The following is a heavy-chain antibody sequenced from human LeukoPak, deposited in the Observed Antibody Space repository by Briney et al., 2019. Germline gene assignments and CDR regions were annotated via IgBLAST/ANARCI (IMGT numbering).Heavy chain of an antibody. J-gene: IGHJ4*02. Sequence: SETLSLTFTVCGVSISSYYWSWIRQPAGKGLEWIGRMYISGSTNYNPSLKSRVTMSVDTSKNQFSLKLSSVTAADTAVYYCARDTSSGWYYFDYWGQGTLVTVSS. CDR2: MYISGST. CDR3: ARDTSSGWYYFDY. CDR1: GVSISSYY. D-gene: IGHD6-19*01. V-gene: IGHV4-4*07.